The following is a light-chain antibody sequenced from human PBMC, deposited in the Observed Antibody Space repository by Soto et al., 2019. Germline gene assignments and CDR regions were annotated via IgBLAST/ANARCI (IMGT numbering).Light chain of an antibody. CDR2: ATS. Sequence: DVQMTQSPSSLSASVGDRVTITCRASQSIKKSLNWYQQKPGTVPKLLIYATSNLQSGVPSRFSGRGFGTDFTLTISSLQPEDFATYYCQQSFTTPSFGQGTRLEIK. CDR3: QQSFTTPS. V-gene: IGKV1-39*01. CDR1: QSIKKS. J-gene: IGKJ5*01.